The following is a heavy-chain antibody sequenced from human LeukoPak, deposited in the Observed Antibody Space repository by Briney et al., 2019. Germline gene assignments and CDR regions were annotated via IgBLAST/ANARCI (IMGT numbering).Heavy chain of an antibody. J-gene: IGHJ4*02. D-gene: IGHD1-26*01. CDR1: NGSISSYH. V-gene: IGHV4-4*09. CDR3: ARLRVSGSYLYYFDY. CDR2: ILTSGTT. Sequence: SETLSLTCTVSNGSISSYHWSWVRQPPGKGLEWVGYILTSGTTNYNPSLKSRLTISVDTSKNQFTLKLSSVTAADTAVYYCARLRVSGSYLYYFDYWGQGTLVTVSS.